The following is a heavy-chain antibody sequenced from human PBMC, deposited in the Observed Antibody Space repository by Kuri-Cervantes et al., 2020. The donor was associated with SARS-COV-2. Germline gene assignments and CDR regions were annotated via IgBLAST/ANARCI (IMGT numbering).Heavy chain of an antibody. V-gene: IGHV3-23*01. CDR2: ISGSGGST. Sequence: GESLKISCAASGFTFSDYYMSWVRQAPGKGLEWVSAISGSGGSTYYADSVKGRFTISRDNSKNTLYLQMNSLRAEDTAVYYCAKDQRGNPDYFDYWGQGTLVTVSS. CDR1: GFTFSDYY. D-gene: IGHD1-14*01. CDR3: AKDQRGNPDYFDY. J-gene: IGHJ4*02.